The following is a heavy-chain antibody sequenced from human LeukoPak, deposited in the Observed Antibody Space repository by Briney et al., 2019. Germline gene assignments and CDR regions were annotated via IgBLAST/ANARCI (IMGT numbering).Heavy chain of an antibody. CDR1: GFTFTNYG. CDR3: ARDLTQVVHDY. Sequence: ASVKVSCKASGFTFTNYGISWLRQAPGQGLEWVGWISFYNGNTNYAQKFQGRVTMTTDTSTGTAYMELRILRSDDTAVYYCARDLTQVVHDYWGQGTLVTVSS. CDR2: ISFYNGNT. D-gene: IGHD2-15*01. J-gene: IGHJ4*02. V-gene: IGHV1-18*01.